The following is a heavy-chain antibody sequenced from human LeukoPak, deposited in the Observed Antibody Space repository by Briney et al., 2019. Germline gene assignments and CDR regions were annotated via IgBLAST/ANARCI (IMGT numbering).Heavy chain of an antibody. V-gene: IGHV3-30*18. Sequence: GGSLRLSCAASGFTFSSYGMHWVRQAPGKGLEWVAFISYDGSNKYYADSVKGRFTISRDNSKNTLYLQMNNLRAEDTAVYYCAKASPYIGYCSGGSCYSGSLGYWGQGTLVTVSS. D-gene: IGHD2-15*01. CDR2: ISYDGSNK. CDR1: GFTFSSYG. J-gene: IGHJ4*02. CDR3: AKASPYIGYCSGGSCYSGSLGY.